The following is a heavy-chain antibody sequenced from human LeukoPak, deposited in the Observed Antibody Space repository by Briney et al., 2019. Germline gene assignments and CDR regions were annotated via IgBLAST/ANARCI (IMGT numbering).Heavy chain of an antibody. D-gene: IGHD3-3*01. CDR1: GFTFSSYW. CDR3: AREVTIFGVNLTP. Sequence: GGSLRLSCAASGFTFSSYWMSWVRQAPGKGLEWVANIKQDGSEKYYVDSVKGRFTISRDNAKNSLYLQMNSLRAEDTAVYYCAREVTIFGVNLTPWGQGTLVTVSS. J-gene: IGHJ5*02. V-gene: IGHV3-7*01. CDR2: IKQDGSEK.